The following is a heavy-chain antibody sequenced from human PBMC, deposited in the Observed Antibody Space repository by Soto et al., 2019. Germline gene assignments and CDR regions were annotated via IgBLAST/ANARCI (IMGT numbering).Heavy chain of an antibody. CDR3: ASGRGRGSGSYFYDGMDV. V-gene: IGHV4-34*01. J-gene: IGHJ6*02. CDR2: INHSGST. CDR1: GGSFSGYY. Sequence: QVQLQQWGAGLLKPSETLSLTCAVYGGSFSGYYWSWIRQPPGKGLEWIGEINHSGSTNYNPSLKSRVTISVDTSKNQFSLKLSSVTAADTAVYYCASGRGRGSGSYFYDGMDVWGQGTTVTVSS. D-gene: IGHD3-10*01.